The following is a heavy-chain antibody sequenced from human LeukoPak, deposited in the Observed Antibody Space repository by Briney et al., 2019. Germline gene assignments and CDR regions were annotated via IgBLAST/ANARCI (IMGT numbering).Heavy chain of an antibody. D-gene: IGHD3-10*01. CDR3: AGGSGSYYTILNWFDP. Sequence: GGSLRLSCAASGFTFSSYSMNWVRQAPGKGLEWVSSISSSSSYIYYADSVKGRFTISRDNAKNSLYPQMNSLRAEDTAVYYCAGGSGSYYTILNWFDPWGQGTLVTVSS. CDR1: GFTFSSYS. CDR2: ISSSSSYI. J-gene: IGHJ5*02. V-gene: IGHV3-21*01.